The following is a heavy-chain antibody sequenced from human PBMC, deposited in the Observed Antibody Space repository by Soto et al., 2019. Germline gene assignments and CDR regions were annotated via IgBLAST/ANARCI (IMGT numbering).Heavy chain of an antibody. CDR1: GYTFTSYA. CDR2: INAGNGNT. J-gene: IGHJ4*02. D-gene: IGHD2-21*02. CDR3: ARSIVVVTARDY. V-gene: IGHV1-3*05. Sequence: QVQLVQSGAEEKKPGASVKVSCKASGYTFTSYAMHWVRQAPGQRLEWMGWINAGNGNTKYSQKFQGRVTITKDTSASTAYMELSSLRSEDTAVYYCARSIVVVTARDYWGPGTLVTVSS.